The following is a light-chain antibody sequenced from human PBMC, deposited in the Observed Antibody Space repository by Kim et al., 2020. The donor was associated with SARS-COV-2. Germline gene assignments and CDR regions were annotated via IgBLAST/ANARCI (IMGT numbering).Light chain of an antibody. J-gene: IGLJ2*01. CDR1: SLRTYY. CDR3: HSRDISGYYQV. Sequence: SSELTQDPAVSVTLGQTVRITCQGDSLRTYYANWYQRKPGQAPVVVIHGRNNRPSGIPDRFSGSTSGNTASLTITGAQAEDEADYYCHSRDISGYYQVFGGGTQLTVL. V-gene: IGLV3-19*01. CDR2: GRN.